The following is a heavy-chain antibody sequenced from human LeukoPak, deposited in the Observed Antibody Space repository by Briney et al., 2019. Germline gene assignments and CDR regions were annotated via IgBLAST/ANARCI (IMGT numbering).Heavy chain of an antibody. CDR2: ISYDGSNK. V-gene: IGHV3-30-3*01. CDR3: ARDPYYYDSSGYYPPLFDY. CDR1: GFTFSSYA. D-gene: IGHD3-22*01. J-gene: IGHJ4*02. Sequence: PGGSLRLSCAASGFTFSSYATHWVRQAPGKGLEWVAVISYDGSNKYYADSVKGRFTISRDNSKNTLYLQMNSLRAEDTAVYYCARDPYYYDSSGYYPPLFDYWGQGTLVTVSS.